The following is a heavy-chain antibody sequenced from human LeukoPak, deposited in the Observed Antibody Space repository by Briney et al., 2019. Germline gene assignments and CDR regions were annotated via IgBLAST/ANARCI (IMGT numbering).Heavy chain of an antibody. CDR1: GGALSSGSYS. J-gene: IGHJ4*02. CDR2: IYTSGST. CDR3: ARDLGGYKSPCYFDY. Sequence: SQTLSLTCTVSGGALSSGSYSWSWIPQPAGKGLEWIGRIYTSGSTNYNPSLKSRVTISVDTSKNQFSLKLSSVTAADTAVYYCARDLGGYKSPCYFDYRGQGTLVTVSS. D-gene: IGHD5-24*01. V-gene: IGHV4-61*02.